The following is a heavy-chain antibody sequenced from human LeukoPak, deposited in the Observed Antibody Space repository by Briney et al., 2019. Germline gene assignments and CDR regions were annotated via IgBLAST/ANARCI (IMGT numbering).Heavy chain of an antibody. CDR2: ISWNSGRI. J-gene: IGHJ4*02. CDR1: GLTFDDYA. CDR3: EKDTSYDILTGSFDY. D-gene: IGHD3-9*01. V-gene: IGHV3-9*01. Sequence: GGSLRLSCAASGLTFDDYAMHWVRQAPGNGLEWVSGISWNSGRIGYADSVKGRFTISRDNAKNSLYLQMNSLRAEDTAFYYCEKDTSYDILTGSFDYWGQGTLVTVSS.